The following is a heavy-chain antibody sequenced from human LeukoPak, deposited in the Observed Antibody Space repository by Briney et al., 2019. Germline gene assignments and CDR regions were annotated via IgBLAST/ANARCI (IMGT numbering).Heavy chain of an antibody. CDR2: INPNSGGT. V-gene: IGHV1-2*02. CDR1: GYTFTGYY. Sequence: GASVKVSCKASGYTFTGYYMHWVRQAPGQGLEWMGWINPNSGGTNYAQKFQGRVTMTRDTSISTAYMELSRLRSDDTAVYYCARGGLLWFGHPTDFDYWGQGTLVTVSS. D-gene: IGHD3-10*01. CDR3: ARGGLLWFGHPTDFDY. J-gene: IGHJ4*02.